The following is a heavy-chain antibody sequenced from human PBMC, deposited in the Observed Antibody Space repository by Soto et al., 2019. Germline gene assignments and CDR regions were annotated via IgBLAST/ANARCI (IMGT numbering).Heavy chain of an antibody. CDR1: GGSFSGYY. Sequence: SETLSLTCAVYGGSFSGYYWSWIRQPPGKRLEWIGYVYYSGTTNYNPSLKSRVTISVDLSKNQFSLRLSSVTTADTALYYCARTTAVPNTLRSRYFFDYWGQGTLVTVSS. J-gene: IGHJ4*02. CDR3: ARTTAVPNTLRSRYFFDY. CDR2: VYYSGTT. D-gene: IGHD4-17*01. V-gene: IGHV4-59*01.